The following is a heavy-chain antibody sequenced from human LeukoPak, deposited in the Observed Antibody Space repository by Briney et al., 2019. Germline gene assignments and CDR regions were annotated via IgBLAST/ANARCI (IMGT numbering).Heavy chain of an antibody. V-gene: IGHV3-48*03. CDR1: GFTFSSYE. CDR3: AELGITMIGGV. Sequence: GGSLRLSCAASGFTFSSYEMNWVRQAPGKGLEWVSYISSSGSTIYYADSVKGRFTIPRDNAKNSLYLQMNSLRAEDTAVYYCAELGITMIGGVWGKGTTVTVSS. D-gene: IGHD3-10*02. CDR2: ISSSGSTI. J-gene: IGHJ6*04.